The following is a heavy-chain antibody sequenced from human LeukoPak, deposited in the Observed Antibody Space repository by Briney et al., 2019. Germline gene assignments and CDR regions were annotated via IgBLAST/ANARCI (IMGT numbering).Heavy chain of an antibody. V-gene: IGHV3-48*03. CDR2: ISSSGGTI. CDR1: GLTFRSYE. J-gene: IGHJ4*02. CDR3: ARHLTGPFDY. Sequence: GGSLRLSCAASGLTFRSYEMNWARQAPGKGLEWVSYISSSGGTIYYADSVKGRFTISRDNAKNSLYLQMSSLRAEDTAVYYCARHLTGPFDYWGQGSLVTVSS. D-gene: IGHD1-14*01.